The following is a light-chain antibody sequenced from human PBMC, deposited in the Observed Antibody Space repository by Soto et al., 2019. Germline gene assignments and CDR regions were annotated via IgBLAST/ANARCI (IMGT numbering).Light chain of an antibody. CDR3: QQYNSYSGLT. CDR1: QSISSW. Sequence: DIQMTQSPSTLSASVRDRVTITCRASQSISSWLAWYQQKPGKAPKLLIYGASSLDSGVPSRFSGSGSGTEFTLTISSLQPDDFATYYCQQYNSYSGLTFGGGTKVEIK. J-gene: IGKJ4*01. CDR2: GAS. V-gene: IGKV1-5*03.